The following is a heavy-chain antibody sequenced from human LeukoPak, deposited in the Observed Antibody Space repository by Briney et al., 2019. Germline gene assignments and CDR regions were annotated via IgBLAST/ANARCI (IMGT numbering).Heavy chain of an antibody. CDR3: ARGPPKWGYDY. V-gene: IGHV1-8*01. CDR2: MSPNSGDT. D-gene: IGHD1-26*01. CDR1: GYTFTSYD. Sequence: GASVKVSCKASGYTFTSYDFNWVRQATGQRPEWMGWMSPNSGDTGYAQKFQDRVTMTRNTSISTAYMELSSLRSDDTAVYYCARGPPKWGYDYWGPGTLVTVSS. J-gene: IGHJ4*02.